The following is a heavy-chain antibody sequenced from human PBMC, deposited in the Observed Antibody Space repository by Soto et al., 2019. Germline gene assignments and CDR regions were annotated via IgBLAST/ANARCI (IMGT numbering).Heavy chain of an antibody. D-gene: IGHD2-21*01. V-gene: IGHV3-30*18. CDR2: ISYDGSYQ. Sequence: QVQLVESGGGVVQPGTSLRLSCEASGFAFNKFGMHWVRQAPGKGLEWVAFISYDGSYQYYADSVQGRLTITRDNSMNTLNMQLNSLRREDTAVYYCAKDADRLGELWGYFQNWGQGTPVTVSS. CDR3: AKDADRLGELWGYFQN. J-gene: IGHJ1*01. CDR1: GFAFNKFG.